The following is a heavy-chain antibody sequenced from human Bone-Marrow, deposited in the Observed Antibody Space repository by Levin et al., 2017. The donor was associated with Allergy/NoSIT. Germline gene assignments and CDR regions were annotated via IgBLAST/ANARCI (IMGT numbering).Heavy chain of an antibody. CDR3: ARSRSITGTEDLKLMDV. V-gene: IGHV3-21*01. Sequence: GGSLRLSCVVSGFTFSDYAMNWVRQTPGKGLEWVTSISRSGNDIYDADSVKGRFTISRDNANNSLSLQMNSLRAEDTGIYYCARSRSITGTEDLKLMDVWGQGTTVTVSS. CDR1: GFTFSDYA. J-gene: IGHJ6*02. D-gene: IGHD1/OR15-1a*01. CDR2: ISRSGNDI.